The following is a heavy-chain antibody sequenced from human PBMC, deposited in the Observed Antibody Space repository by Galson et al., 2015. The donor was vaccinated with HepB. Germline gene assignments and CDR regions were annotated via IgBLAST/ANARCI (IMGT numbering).Heavy chain of an antibody. CDR1: GDSVSSNSVA. CDR2: TWYRSKWCD. D-gene: IGHD5-12*01. Sequence: CAISGDSVSSNSVAWNWIRQSPSRGLEWLGKTWYRSKWCDDYALSVKSRIIINPDTSKNQFSLQLNSVTPEDTAVYYCARGFPTIRAFDYWGQGTLVTVSS. V-gene: IGHV6-1*01. CDR3: ARGFPTIRAFDY. J-gene: IGHJ4*02.